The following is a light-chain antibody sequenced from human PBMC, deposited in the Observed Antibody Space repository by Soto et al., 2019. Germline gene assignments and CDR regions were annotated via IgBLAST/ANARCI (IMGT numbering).Light chain of an antibody. CDR2: DAS. V-gene: IGKV3-15*01. CDR1: QIIDSK. J-gene: IGKJ1*01. Sequence: IVMTQSPATLSVSPGERVTLSCRASQIIDSKLAWYQQRPGQAPRLLIYDASIRATGIPARCSGSGSGTEFTLTISGLQSEYVGDYYCQHDKRWRAFGQGTNVEV. CDR3: QHDKRWRA.